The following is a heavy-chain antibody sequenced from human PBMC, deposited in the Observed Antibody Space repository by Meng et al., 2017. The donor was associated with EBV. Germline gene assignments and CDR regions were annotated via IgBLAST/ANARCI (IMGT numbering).Heavy chain of an antibody. J-gene: IGHJ4*02. Sequence: QVLLRQWGAGLLKPWXXXXPSXXVYGGSFTDYYWSWIRQAPGKSLEWIGEVSHSGRTRYNPSLKSRVSMSADVSKKQFSLKMKSVTAADTGVYFCARVGYSVHDVSFEDFWGQGTLVTVSS. CDR2: VSHSGRT. V-gene: IGHV4-34*01. CDR3: ARVGYSVHDVSFEDF. D-gene: IGHD5/OR15-5a*01. CDR1: GGSFTDYY.